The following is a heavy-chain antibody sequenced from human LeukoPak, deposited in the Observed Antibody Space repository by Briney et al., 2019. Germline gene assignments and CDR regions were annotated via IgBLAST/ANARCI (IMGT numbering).Heavy chain of an antibody. CDR1: GFTFGSFS. V-gene: IGHV3-21*01. J-gene: IGHJ4*02. CDR2: ISSSSSYI. D-gene: IGHD3-9*01. Sequence: GGSLRLSCAASGFTFGSFSMNWVRQAPGKGLEWVSSISSSSSYIYYADSVKGRFTISRDNAKNSLYLQMNSLRAEDTAVYYCARDLYYDILTGYFDYWGQGTLVTVSS. CDR3: ARDLYYDILTGYFDY.